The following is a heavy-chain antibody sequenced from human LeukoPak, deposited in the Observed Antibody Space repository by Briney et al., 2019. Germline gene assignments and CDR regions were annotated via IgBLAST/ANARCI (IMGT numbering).Heavy chain of an antibody. D-gene: IGHD3-9*01. Sequence: KSGGSLRLSCAASGFTFSNAWMSWVRQAPGKGLEWVGRIKSKTDGGTTDYAAPVKGRFTISRDDSKNTLYLRMNSLKTEDTAVYYCTTEDYDILTGYLEYFDYWGQGTLVTVSS. CDR2: IKSKTDGGTT. V-gene: IGHV3-15*01. CDR1: GFTFSNAW. CDR3: TTEDYDILTGYLEYFDY. J-gene: IGHJ4*02.